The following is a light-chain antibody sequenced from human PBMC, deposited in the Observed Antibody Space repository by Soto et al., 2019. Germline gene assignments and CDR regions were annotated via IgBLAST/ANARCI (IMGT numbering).Light chain of an antibody. CDR1: QSINSW. CDR3: QQYNAYST. Sequence: DIQMIQSPSTLSASVGDRVTITCRASQSINSWLAWYQQRPGKAPNLLIYDASTLERGVPSRFSGSGSGTEFTLTISSLQPDDFATYYCQQYNAYSTFGQGTNVDI. CDR2: DAS. J-gene: IGKJ1*01. V-gene: IGKV1-5*01.